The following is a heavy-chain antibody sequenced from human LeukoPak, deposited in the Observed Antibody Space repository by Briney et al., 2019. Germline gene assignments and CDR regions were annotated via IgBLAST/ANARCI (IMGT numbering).Heavy chain of an antibody. V-gene: IGHV3-48*02. J-gene: IGHJ4*02. CDR1: GFTFSSYS. Sequence: GSLRLSCAASGFTFSSYSMNWVRQAPGKGLEWVSYISSSSSTIYYADSVKGRFTISKDNAKNSLYLQMNSLRDEDTAVYYCARRAAAAGFFDYWGQGTLVTVSS. CDR2: ISSSSSTI. CDR3: ARRAAAAGFFDY. D-gene: IGHD6-13*01.